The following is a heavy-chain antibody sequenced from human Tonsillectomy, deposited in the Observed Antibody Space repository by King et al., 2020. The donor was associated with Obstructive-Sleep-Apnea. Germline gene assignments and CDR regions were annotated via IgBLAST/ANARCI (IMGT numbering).Heavy chain of an antibody. CDR2: MYFSGNT. CDR3: ARHRGVEDYGGYGDYFDY. Sequence: QLQESGPGLVKPSETLSLTFTVSGGSISIYYWSWIRQPPGKGLEWIGYMYFSGNTNFNPSLKSRVSISADTSKIQFSLRLSSVTAADTAVYYCARHRGVEDYGGYGDYFDYWGQGTLVTVSS. J-gene: IGHJ4*02. V-gene: IGHV4-59*08. CDR1: GGSISIYY. D-gene: IGHD5-12*01.